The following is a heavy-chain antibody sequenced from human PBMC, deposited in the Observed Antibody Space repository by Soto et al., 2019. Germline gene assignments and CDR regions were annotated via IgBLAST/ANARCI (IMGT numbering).Heavy chain of an antibody. Sequence: EVHLLESGGGLVRPGGSLRLSCAASGFTLRNYAMNWVRQAPGKGLEWVAGISGSGAATYYANSVKGRFTISRENSKNTLHLEMTGLRAEDTAVYYCANDRPTMTSYIHNYFDYWGQGALVTVS. CDR2: ISGSGAAT. CDR3: ANDRPTMTSYIHNYFDY. CDR1: GFTLRNYA. V-gene: IGHV3-23*01. D-gene: IGHD6-6*01. J-gene: IGHJ4*02.